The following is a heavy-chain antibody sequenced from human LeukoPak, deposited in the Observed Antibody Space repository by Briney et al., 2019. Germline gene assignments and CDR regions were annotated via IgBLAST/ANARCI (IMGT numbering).Heavy chain of an antibody. CDR1: GFTFHDYT. CDR3: ARDSEPRREAAAGLDQ. J-gene: IGHJ4*02. Sequence: GGSLRLSCAASGFTFHDYTMQWVSETPGKGLEWGALLNWAGAITYYAASVKGRFLISRDTSRDSLYLQMDSLRSEATAFYYCARDSEPRREAAAGLDQWGPGTLVTVSS. CDR2: LNWAGAIT. D-gene: IGHD6-25*01. V-gene: IGHV3-43*01.